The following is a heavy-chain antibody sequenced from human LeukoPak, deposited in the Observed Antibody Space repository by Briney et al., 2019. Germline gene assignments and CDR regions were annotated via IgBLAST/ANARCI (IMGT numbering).Heavy chain of an antibody. J-gene: IGHJ4*02. CDR3: AREPPPNTYYYGSGAQGDY. CDR2: INPNSGGT. V-gene: IGHV1-2*02. D-gene: IGHD3-10*01. Sequence: ASVKDSCKASGYTFTGYYMHWVRQAPGQGGEWMGCINPNSGGTNYAQKFQGRVTMTRDTSISTAYMELSRLRSDDTAVYYCAREPPPNTYYYGSGAQGDYWGQGALVTVSS. CDR1: GYTFTGYY.